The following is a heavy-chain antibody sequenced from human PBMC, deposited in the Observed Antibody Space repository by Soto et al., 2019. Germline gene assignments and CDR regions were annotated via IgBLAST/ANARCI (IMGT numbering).Heavy chain of an antibody. J-gene: IGHJ6*02. Sequence: SVKVSCKASGGTFSSYAISWVRQAPGQGLEWMGGIIPIFGTANYAQKFQGRVTITADESTSTAYMELSSLRSDDTAVYYCARDLPSIFGVVIIPYGMDVWGQGTTVTVSS. D-gene: IGHD3-3*01. CDR3: ARDLPSIFGVVIIPYGMDV. V-gene: IGHV1-69*13. CDR1: GGTFSSYA. CDR2: IIPIFGTA.